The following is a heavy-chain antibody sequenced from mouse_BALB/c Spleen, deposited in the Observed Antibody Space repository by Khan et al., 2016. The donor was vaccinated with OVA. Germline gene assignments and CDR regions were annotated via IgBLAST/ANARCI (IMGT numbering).Heavy chain of an antibody. J-gene: IGHJ4*01. CDR3: ARGDGYYEDAMDY. D-gene: IGHD2-3*01. Sequence: VQLQESGPGLVAPSQSLSITRTVSGFSLTSYGVHWVRQPPGKGLEWLGVIWAGGSTNYNSALMSRLSISKDNSKSQVFLKMNSLQTDDTALYYCARGDGYYEDAMDYWGQGTSVTVSS. CDR1: GFSLTSYG. V-gene: IGHV2-9*02. CDR2: IWAGGST.